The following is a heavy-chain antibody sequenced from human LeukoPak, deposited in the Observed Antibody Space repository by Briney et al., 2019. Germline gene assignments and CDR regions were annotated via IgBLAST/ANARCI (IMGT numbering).Heavy chain of an antibody. CDR3: ARDYGDGELDY. J-gene: IGHJ4*02. V-gene: IGHV1-46*01. CDR1: GYTFTSYY. CDR2: INPSGGST. D-gene: IGHD4-17*01. Sequence: ASVTVSCTASGYTFTSYYMHWVRQAPGQGLEWMGIINPSGGSTSYAQKFQGRVTMTRDTSTSTVYMELSSLRSEDTAVYYCARDYGDGELDYWGQGTLVTVSS.